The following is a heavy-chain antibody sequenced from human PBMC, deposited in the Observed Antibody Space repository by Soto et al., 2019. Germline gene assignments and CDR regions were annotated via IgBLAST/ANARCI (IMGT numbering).Heavy chain of an antibody. Sequence: GGSLRLSCAASGFTFSSYDMHWVRQATGKGLEWVSAIGTAGDTYYPGSVKGRFTISRENAKNSLYLQMNSLRAGDTAVYYCARGHGVGATIWFDPWGQGTLVTVSS. CDR2: IGTAGDT. D-gene: IGHD1-26*01. CDR1: GFTFSSYD. V-gene: IGHV3-13*01. J-gene: IGHJ5*02. CDR3: ARGHGVGATIWFDP.